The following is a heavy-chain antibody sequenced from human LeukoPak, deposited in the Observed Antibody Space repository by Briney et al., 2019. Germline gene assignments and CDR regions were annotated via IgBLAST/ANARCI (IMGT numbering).Heavy chain of an antibody. D-gene: IGHD3-9*01. J-gene: IGHJ4*02. Sequence: SETLSLTCTVSGASISGYYWSWIRQPPSNGLYCIGYIHFSGSTYYNPSLKSRVTISVDTSKNQFSLKVSSVTATDTALYYCARVLKAGNSGYYPDYWGPGTLVTVSS. CDR2: IHFSGST. CDR1: GASISGYY. V-gene: IGHV4-59*01. CDR3: ARVLKAGNSGYYPDY.